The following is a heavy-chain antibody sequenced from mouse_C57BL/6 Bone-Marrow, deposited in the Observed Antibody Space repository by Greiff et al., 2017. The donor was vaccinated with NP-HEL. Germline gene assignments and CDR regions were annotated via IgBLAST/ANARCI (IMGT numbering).Heavy chain of an antibody. CDR3: TKIIYYYGSNAMDY. V-gene: IGHV1-5*01. D-gene: IGHD1-1*01. CDR2: IYPGNSDT. J-gene: IGHJ4*01. CDR1: GYTFTSYW. Sequence: VRLQQSGTVLARPGASVKMSCKTSGYTFTSYWMHWVKQRPGQGLEWIGAIYPGNSDTSYNQKFKGKAKLTAVTSASTAYMELSSLTNEDSAVYYCTKIIYYYGSNAMDYWGQGTSVTVSS.